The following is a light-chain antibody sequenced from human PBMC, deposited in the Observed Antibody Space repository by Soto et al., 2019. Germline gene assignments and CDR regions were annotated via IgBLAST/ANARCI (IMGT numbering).Light chain of an antibody. J-gene: IGLJ1*01. CDR2: DDS. CDR1: NIGSKS. V-gene: IGLV3-21*02. CDR3: QVWDSSSDHSYV. Sequence: SYELTQPPSVSVAPGQTARITCGGNNIGSKSVHWYQQKPGQAPVLVVYDDSDRPSGLPERFSGSNSGNTATLTISRVEAGDEADYYCQVWDSSSDHSYVFGTGTKLTVL.